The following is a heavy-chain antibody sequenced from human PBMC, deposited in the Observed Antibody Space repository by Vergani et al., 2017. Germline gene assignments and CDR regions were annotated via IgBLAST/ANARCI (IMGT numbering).Heavy chain of an antibody. CDR2: ISYDGSNK. J-gene: IGHJ4*02. CDR3: ANLPSIAAAGDFDY. V-gene: IGHV3-30-3*01. D-gene: IGHD6-13*01. Sequence: QVQLVESGGGVVQPGRSLRLSCAASGFTFSSYAMHWVRQAPGKGLEWVAVISYDGSNKYYADSVKGRFTISRDNSKNTLYLQMNSLRAEDTAVYYCANLPSIAAAGDFDYWGQGTLVTVSS. CDR1: GFTFSSYA.